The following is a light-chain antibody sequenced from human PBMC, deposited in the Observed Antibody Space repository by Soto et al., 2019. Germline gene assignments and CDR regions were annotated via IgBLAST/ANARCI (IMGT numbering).Light chain of an antibody. CDR2: LEGSGSY. CDR3: ETWDSNTHTV. V-gene: IGLV4-60*02. J-gene: IGLJ3*02. Sequence: QYVLTQSSSASASLGSSVKLTCTLSSVHSSYIIAWHQQQPGKAPRYLMKLEGSGSYNKGSGVPDRFSGSSSGADRYLTISNLQFEDEADYYCETWDSNTHTVFGGGTKLTVL. CDR1: SVHSSYI.